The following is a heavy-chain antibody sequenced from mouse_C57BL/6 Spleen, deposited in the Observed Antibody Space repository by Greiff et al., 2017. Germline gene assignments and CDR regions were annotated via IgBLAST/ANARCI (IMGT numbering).Heavy chain of an antibody. CDR3: ARSAGSSYGGAMDY. J-gene: IGHJ4*01. V-gene: IGHV1-72*01. D-gene: IGHD1-1*01. CDR2: IDPNSGGT. CDR1: GYTFTSYW. Sequence: QVQLQQPGAELVKPGASVKLSCKASGYTFTSYWMHWVKQRPGRGLEWIGRIDPNSGGTKYNEKLKSKATLTVDKPSSTAYMQLSSLTSEDSAVYYCARSAGSSYGGAMDYWGQGTSVTVSS.